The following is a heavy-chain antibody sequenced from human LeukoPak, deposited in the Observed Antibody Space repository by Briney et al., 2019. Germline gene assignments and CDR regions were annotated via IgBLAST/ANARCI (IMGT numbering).Heavy chain of an antibody. CDR2: FYTSVTP. V-gene: IGHV4-61*02. D-gene: IGHD2-21*01. J-gene: IGHJ4*02. CDR3: ARGSIPDY. Sequence: SQILSVTCTVSGGSISRGSYFRSWIRLPARKGLGCHRRFYTSVTPNYHPSLKSRATIPVDTSRNQFSLKLTSVTAADPAGYYCARGSIPDYWGQGILVTVSS. CDR1: GGSISRGSYF.